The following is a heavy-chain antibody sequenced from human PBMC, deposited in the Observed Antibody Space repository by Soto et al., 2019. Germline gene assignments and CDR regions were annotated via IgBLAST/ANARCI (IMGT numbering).Heavy chain of an antibody. CDR3: ASSSKALGRGVYVGSPDY. CDR1: GFTVSSSY. J-gene: IGHJ4*02. CDR2: IYADSGT. Sequence: EVQLVETGGGLIQPGGSLRLSCAVSGFTVSSSYMSWVRQTPQKGLEWISIIYADSGTFYADSVKGRFTISRDNPKNILDLQMNGLRAEDTAVYYCASSSKALGRGVYVGSPDYWGQGTLVTVSS. V-gene: IGHV3-53*02. D-gene: IGHD1-26*01.